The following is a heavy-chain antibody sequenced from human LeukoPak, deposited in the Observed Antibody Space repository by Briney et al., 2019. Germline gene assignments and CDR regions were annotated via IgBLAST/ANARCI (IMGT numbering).Heavy chain of an antibody. J-gene: IGHJ4*02. CDR2: IYPGDSDT. V-gene: IGHV5-51*01. Sequence: GESLKISCKASGYSFTSHWIGWVRQMPGKGLEWMGIIYPGDSDTRYSPSFQGQVTISADKSISTAYLQWSTLQAPDTAMYYCARGDNSGWYFFDYWGREPWSPSPQ. CDR1: GYSFTSHW. CDR3: ARGDNSGWYFFDY. D-gene: IGHD6-19*01.